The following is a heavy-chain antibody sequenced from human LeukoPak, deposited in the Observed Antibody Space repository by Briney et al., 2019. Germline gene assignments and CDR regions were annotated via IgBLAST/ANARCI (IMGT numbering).Heavy chain of an antibody. CDR1: GFTFSSYA. CDR3: ARGPMA. V-gene: IGHV3-30*04. D-gene: IGHD5-24*01. Sequence: QPGRSLRLSCAASGFTFSSYAMHWVRQAPGKGLEWVAVISYDGSNKYYADSVKGRFTISRDNSKNTLYLQMNSLRAEDTGVYYCARGPMAWGQGTLVTVSS. J-gene: IGHJ4*02. CDR2: ISYDGSNK.